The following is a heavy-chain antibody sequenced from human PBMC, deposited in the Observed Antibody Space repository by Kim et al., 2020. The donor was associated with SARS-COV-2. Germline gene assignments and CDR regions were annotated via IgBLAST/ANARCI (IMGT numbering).Heavy chain of an antibody. V-gene: IGHV4-39*07. Sequence: SETLSLTCTVSGGSISSSSCYWGWIRQPPGKGLEWIGSIYYSGSTYYNPSLKSRVTISVDTSKNQFSLKLSSVTAADTAVYYCASYFLAVAGTPSFFLDPFTPYYYYGMDGWGQGTTVTVSS. CDR1: GGSISSSSCY. CDR2: IYYSGST. D-gene: IGHD6-19*01. J-gene: IGHJ6*02. CDR3: ASYFLAVAGTPSFFLDPFTPYYYYGMDG.